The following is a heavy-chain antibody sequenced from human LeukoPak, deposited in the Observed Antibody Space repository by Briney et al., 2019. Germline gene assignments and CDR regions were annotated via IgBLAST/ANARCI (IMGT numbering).Heavy chain of an antibody. CDR1: GDSISSGDSY. V-gene: IGHV4-30-4*08. D-gene: IGHD2-2*01. CDR3: ARAPCSTTRCSLLDYYMDV. CDR2: IYDSGTT. J-gene: IGHJ6*03. Sequence: PSQTLSLTCIVSGDSISSGDSYWSWIRQAPRKGLEWIGYIYDSGTTSYNPSLKSRLTISVDTSKNQFSLNLTSVTAADTAVYYCARAPCSTTRCSLLDYYMDVWGKGITVTVSS.